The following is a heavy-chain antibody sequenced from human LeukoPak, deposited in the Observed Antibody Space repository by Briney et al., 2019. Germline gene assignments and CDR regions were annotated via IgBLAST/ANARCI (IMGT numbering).Heavy chain of an antibody. J-gene: IGHJ4*02. CDR1: GFTFSSYG. CDR2: ISYDGSNK. V-gene: IGHV3-30*18. Sequence: GGSLRLSCAASGFTFSSYGMHWVRQAPGKGLEWVAVISYDGSNKYYADSVKGRFTISRDNSKNTLYLQMNSLRAEDTAVYYCAKVYCGFSFDYWGQGTLVTVSS. CDR3: AKVYCGFSFDY. D-gene: IGHD2-15*01.